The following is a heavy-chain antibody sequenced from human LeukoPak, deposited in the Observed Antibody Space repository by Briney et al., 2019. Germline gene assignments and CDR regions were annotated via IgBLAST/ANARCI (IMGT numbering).Heavy chain of an antibody. Sequence: PGGSLRLSCAASGFTFRSYEMNCVRQAPGKGLEWVPYISSSGSTIYYADSVKGRFTISRDSAKNSLYLQMNSLRAEDTAVYYCARPLWFGDTGDYWGQGTLVTVSS. D-gene: IGHD3-10*01. CDR3: ARPLWFGDTGDY. J-gene: IGHJ4*02. V-gene: IGHV3-48*03. CDR1: GFTFRSYE. CDR2: ISSSGSTI.